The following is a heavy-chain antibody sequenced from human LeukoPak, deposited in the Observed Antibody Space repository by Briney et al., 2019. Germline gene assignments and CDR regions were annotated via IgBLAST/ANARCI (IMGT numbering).Heavy chain of an antibody. CDR2: IYYSGST. V-gene: IGHV4-59*12. CDR1: GGSISSYY. J-gene: IGHJ4*02. CDR3: ARARGDYADY. Sequence: PSETLSLTCTVSGGSISSYYWSWIRQPPGKGLEWIGSIYYSGSTYYNPSLKSRVTISVDTSKNQFSLKLSSVTAADTAVYYCARARGDYADYWGQGTLVTVSS. D-gene: IGHD4-17*01.